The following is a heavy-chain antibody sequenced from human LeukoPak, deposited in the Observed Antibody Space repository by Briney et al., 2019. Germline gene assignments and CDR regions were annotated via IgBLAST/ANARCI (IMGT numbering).Heavy chain of an antibody. CDR2: IYYSGST. V-gene: IGHV4-61*01. CDR3: ASSETNHYYYYYMDV. CDR1: GGSISSSSYY. Sequence: SETLSLTCTVSGGSISSSSYYWSWIRQPPGKGLEWIGYIYYSGSTNYNPSLKSRVTISVDTSKNQFSLKLSSVTAADTAVYYCASSETNHYYYYYMDVWGKGTTVTVSS. D-gene: IGHD5-24*01. J-gene: IGHJ6*03.